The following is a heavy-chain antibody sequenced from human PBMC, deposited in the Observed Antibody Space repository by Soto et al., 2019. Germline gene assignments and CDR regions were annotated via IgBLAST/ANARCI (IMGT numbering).Heavy chain of an antibody. J-gene: IGHJ4*02. V-gene: IGHV1-18*01. D-gene: IGHD5-18*01. Sequence: GSGKVCSKASGYTFTSYGISLVRQAPGQGLEWMGWISAYNGNTNYAQKLHGRVTMTTDTSTSTAYMELRSLRSDDTAVYYCARDLFDKAMVKVDYWGQGTLVTVSS. CDR1: GYTFTSYG. CDR3: ARDLFDKAMVKVDY. CDR2: ISAYNGNT.